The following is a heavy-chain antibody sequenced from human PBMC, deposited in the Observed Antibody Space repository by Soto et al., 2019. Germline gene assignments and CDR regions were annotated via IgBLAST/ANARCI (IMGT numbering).Heavy chain of an antibody. CDR1: GYTFTSYG. J-gene: IGHJ5*02. CDR3: ARDRGGWLLIQSSNWFDP. D-gene: IGHD1-26*01. CDR2: ISAYNGNT. Sequence: GASVKVSCKASGYTFTSYGISWVRQAPGQGLEWMGWISAYNGNTNYAQKLQGRVTMTTDTSTSPAYVELRSLRSDDTAVYYCARDRGGWLLIQSSNWFDPWGQGTLVTVSS. V-gene: IGHV1-18*01.